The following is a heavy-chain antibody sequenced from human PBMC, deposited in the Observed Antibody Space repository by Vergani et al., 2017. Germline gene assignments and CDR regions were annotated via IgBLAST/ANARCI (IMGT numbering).Heavy chain of an antibody. Sequence: QLQLQESGPGLVKPSETLSLTCTVSGGSISSSSYYWGWIRQPPGKGLEWIGSIYYSGSTYYNPSLKSRVTISVDTSKNQFSLKLSSVTAADTAVYYCASLRTKYCSSTSCFPPLNWFDPWGQGTLVTVSS. V-gene: IGHV4-39*01. CDR1: GGSISSSSYY. D-gene: IGHD2-2*01. CDR2: IYYSGST. CDR3: ASLRTKYCSSTSCFPPLNWFDP. J-gene: IGHJ5*02.